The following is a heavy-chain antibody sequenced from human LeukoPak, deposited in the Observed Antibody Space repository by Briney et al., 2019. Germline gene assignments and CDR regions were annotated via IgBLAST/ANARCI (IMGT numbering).Heavy chain of an antibody. Sequence: GGSLRLSCAACTFGFNSYAMSWVRQAPGKGLEWVSVISGSGGSTDYADSVKGRFTISRDNSNNTLYLQMNSLRAEDTAVYYCAKGGFRGYCGTSSCQNWFDPWGQGTLVIVSS. V-gene: IGHV3-23*01. J-gene: IGHJ5*02. CDR2: ISGSGGST. CDR3: AKGGFRGYCGTSSCQNWFDP. D-gene: IGHD2-15*01. CDR1: TFGFNSYA.